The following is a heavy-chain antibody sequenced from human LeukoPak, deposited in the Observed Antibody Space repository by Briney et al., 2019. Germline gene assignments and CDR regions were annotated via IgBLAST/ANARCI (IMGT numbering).Heavy chain of an antibody. CDR1: RFSFRGYW. D-gene: IGHD2-2*02. CDR3: ARVGVVVPAAINYYFYMDV. V-gene: IGHV3-7*01. CDR2: IKQDGSEK. Sequence: PGGSLRLSCAASRFSFRGYWMSWVRQAPGKGLEWVANIKQDGSEKYYVDSVKGRFTISRDNAKNSLYLQMNSLRAEDTAVYYCARVGVVVPAAINYYFYMDVWGKGTTVTVSS. J-gene: IGHJ6*03.